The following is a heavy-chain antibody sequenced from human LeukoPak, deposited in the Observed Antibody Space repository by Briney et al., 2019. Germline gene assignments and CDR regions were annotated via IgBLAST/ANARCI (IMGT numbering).Heavy chain of an antibody. Sequence: PSETLSLTCTVSGGSIDDYYWSWVRQPPGKGLEWIGYIYYTGSTSYNPSLQSRLTISIDTSKTQFSLRLTSVTAADTAVYFCARGVTQWGQGTLVTVSS. CDR1: GGSIDDYY. CDR2: IYYTGST. J-gene: IGHJ4*02. D-gene: IGHD2-21*02. CDR3: ARGVTQ. V-gene: IGHV4-59*01.